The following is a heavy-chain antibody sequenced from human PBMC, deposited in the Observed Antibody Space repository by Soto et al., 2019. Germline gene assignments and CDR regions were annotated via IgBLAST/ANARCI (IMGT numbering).Heavy chain of an antibody. Sequence: QVQLVESGGGVVQPGRSLRLSCVASGFSFNSYGMHWVRQAPGKGLEWVAVIWYDGSNKYYADSVKGRFTIYRDNSKNTLYLQMNSLRAEDTAVYYCARDLWGGPAAFDYWGQGTLVTVSS. CDR1: GFSFNSYG. CDR3: ARDLWGGPAAFDY. V-gene: IGHV3-33*01. CDR2: IWYDGSNK. D-gene: IGHD2-2*01. J-gene: IGHJ4*02.